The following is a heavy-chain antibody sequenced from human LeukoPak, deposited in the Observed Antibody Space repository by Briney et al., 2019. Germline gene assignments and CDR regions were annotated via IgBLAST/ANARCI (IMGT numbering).Heavy chain of an antibody. CDR2: ISVYNGNT. V-gene: IGHV1-18*01. D-gene: IGHD3-3*01. CDR1: GYTFTSYA. Sequence: ASVKVSCKASGYTFTSYAMNWVRRAPGQGLEWMGWISVYNGNTNYAQNLQGRVTMTTDTSTSTAYMELRSLRSDDTAVYYCARDPAYYDFWSGYYTPTGYFDYWGQGTLVTVSS. CDR3: ARDPAYYDFWSGYYTPTGYFDY. J-gene: IGHJ4*02.